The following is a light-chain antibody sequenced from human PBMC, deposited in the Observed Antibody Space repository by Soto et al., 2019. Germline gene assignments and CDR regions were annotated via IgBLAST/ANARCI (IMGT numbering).Light chain of an antibody. CDR1: SSDVGGYNY. Sequence: ALTQPASVSGSPGQAITISCTGTSSDVGGYNYVSWYQHHPGKAPKLIIFDVSNRPSGVSNPFSGSKSGNTASLTISGLQPEDEADYYCSSYTTSNTRQIVFGTGTKVTVL. V-gene: IGLV2-14*03. CDR2: DVS. J-gene: IGLJ1*01. CDR3: SSYTTSNTRQIV.